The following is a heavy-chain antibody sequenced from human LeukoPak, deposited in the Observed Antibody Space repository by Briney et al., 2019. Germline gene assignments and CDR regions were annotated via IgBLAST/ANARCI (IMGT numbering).Heavy chain of an antibody. Sequence: ASVKVSCKASGYTFTSYYMHWVRQAPGQGLEWMGIINPSGGSTSYAQKFQGRVTMTRDTSTSTVYMELSSLRSEDTAVYYCARSVTGYSYGFSAFDIWGQGTMVTVSS. CDR3: ARSVTGYSYGFSAFDI. V-gene: IGHV1-46*01. CDR1: GYTFTSYY. J-gene: IGHJ3*02. D-gene: IGHD5-18*01. CDR2: INPSGGST.